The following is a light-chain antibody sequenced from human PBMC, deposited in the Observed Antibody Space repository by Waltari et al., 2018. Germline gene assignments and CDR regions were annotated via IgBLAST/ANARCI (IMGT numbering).Light chain of an antibody. Sequence: QSALTQPRSASGSPGQSVTISCTGTSSDVGGYNYVSWYQQHPGQAPKLMIYDVSKRPSGVPDRFSGSKSGNTASLTISGLQAEDEADYYCCSYAGSYTLGVFGGGTKLTVL. CDR1: SSDVGGYNY. V-gene: IGLV2-11*01. CDR2: DVS. CDR3: CSYAGSYTLGV. J-gene: IGLJ3*02.